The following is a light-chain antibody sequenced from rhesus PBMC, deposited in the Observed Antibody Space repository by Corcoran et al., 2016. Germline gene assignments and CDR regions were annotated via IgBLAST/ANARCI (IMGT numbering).Light chain of an antibody. CDR1: QGISKY. V-gene: IGKV1-25*01. Sequence: DIQMTQSPSSLSASVGDTVTITYQASQGISKYLAWYQQKPGKDPKLLIYDASTLQSGVPSRFSGSGSGTEFTLTISSLQPEDFATYYCQQHNSYPLTFGGGTKVEIK. CDR2: DAS. J-gene: IGKJ4*01. CDR3: QQHNSYPLT.